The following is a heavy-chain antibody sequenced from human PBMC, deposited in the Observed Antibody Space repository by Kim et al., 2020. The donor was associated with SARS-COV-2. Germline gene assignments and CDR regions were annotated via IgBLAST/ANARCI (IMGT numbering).Heavy chain of an antibody. V-gene: IGHV3-23*01. D-gene: IGHD6-13*01. J-gene: IGHJ6*02. Sequence: YAESVKGRFTISRDDSKNTLYLQMSSLRVEDTAVYYCARANWYSSSAMDVWGQGTTVTVSS. CDR3: ARANWYSSSAMDV.